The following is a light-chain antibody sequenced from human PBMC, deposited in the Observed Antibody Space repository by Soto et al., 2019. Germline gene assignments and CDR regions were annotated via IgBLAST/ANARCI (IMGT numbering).Light chain of an antibody. CDR2: GAS. CDR1: QSVSSSY. J-gene: IGKJ3*01. CDR3: QQYGSSPVT. Sequence: EIVLTQSPGTLSLSPGERATLSCRASQSVSSSYLAWYQQKPGQAPRLLIYGASSRATGMPDRFSGSGSGTDFTLTTSRLEPEDFAVYYCQQYGSSPVTFGPGTKVDIK. V-gene: IGKV3-20*01.